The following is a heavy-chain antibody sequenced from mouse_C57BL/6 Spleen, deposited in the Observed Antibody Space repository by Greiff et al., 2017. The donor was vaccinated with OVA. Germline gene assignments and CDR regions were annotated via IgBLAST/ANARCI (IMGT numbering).Heavy chain of an antibody. D-gene: IGHD1-1*01. CDR3: ARVDGRGLYAMDY. CDR1: GFTFSSYG. J-gene: IGHJ4*01. Sequence: EVKLVESGGDLVKPGGSLKLSCAASGFTFSSYGMSWVRQTPDKRLEWVATISSGGSYTYYPDSVKGRFTISRDNAKNTLYLQMSSLKSEDTAMYYCARVDGRGLYAMDYWGQGTSVTVSS. CDR2: ISSGGSYT. V-gene: IGHV5-6*02.